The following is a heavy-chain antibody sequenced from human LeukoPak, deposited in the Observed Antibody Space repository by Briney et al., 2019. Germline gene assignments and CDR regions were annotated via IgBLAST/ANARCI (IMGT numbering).Heavy chain of an antibody. CDR3: AMTTLDDAFDI. CDR1: GYTFTSYG. J-gene: IGHJ3*02. Sequence: ASVKVSRKASGYTFTSYGISWVRQAPGQGLEWMGWISAYNGNTNYAQKLQGRVTMTTDTSTSTAYMELRSLRSGDTAVYYCAMTTLDDAFDIWGQGTMVTVSS. CDR2: ISAYNGNT. D-gene: IGHD4-11*01. V-gene: IGHV1-18*01.